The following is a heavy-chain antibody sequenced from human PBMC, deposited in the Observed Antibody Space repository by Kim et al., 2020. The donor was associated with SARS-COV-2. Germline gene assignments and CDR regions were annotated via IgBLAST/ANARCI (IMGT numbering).Heavy chain of an antibody. CDR1: GGSISSGGYY. CDR3: ARDRGTKAGSGSYYASYYYYGVDV. J-gene: IGHJ6*02. CDR2: IYYSGST. Sequence: SETLSLTCTVSGGSISSGGYYWSWIRQHPGKGLEWIGYIYYSGSTYYNPSLKSRVTISVDTSKNQFSLKLSSVTAADTAVYYGARDRGTKAGSGSYYASYYYYGVDVWGQGTTVTVSS. V-gene: IGHV4-31*03. D-gene: IGHD3-10*01.